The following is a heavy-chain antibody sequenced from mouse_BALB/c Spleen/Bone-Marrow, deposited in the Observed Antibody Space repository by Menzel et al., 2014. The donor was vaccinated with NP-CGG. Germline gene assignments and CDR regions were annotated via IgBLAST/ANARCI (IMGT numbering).Heavy chain of an antibody. J-gene: IGHJ1*01. CDR1: GFTFSTYA. CDR3: SRLRMITTYFDV. CDR2: ISSSGSYT. Sequence: EVKLVESGGGLAKPGGSLQLSCAASGFTFSTYAMSWVRQTPEKRLEWVATISSSGSYTYYPDSVKGRSTISRDNAKNTLYLQMSSLRSEDTAMFYCSRLRMITTYFDVWGAGTTVTVAS. V-gene: IGHV5-9-3*01. D-gene: IGHD2-4*01.